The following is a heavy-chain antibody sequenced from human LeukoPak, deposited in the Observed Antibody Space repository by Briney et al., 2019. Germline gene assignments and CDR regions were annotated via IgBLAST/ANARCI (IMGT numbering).Heavy chain of an antibody. J-gene: IGHJ6*03. V-gene: IGHV4-59*01. Sequence: SETLSLTCTVSGGSMRNYYWSWIRQPPGKGLEWIGYIYYSGSTNYNPSLKSRVTISVDTSKNQFSLKLSSVTAADTAVYYCARGRTGTTDYAYYYYMDVWGKGTTVTVSS. CDR1: GGSMRNYY. D-gene: IGHD1-7*01. CDR3: ARGRTGTTDYAYYYYMDV. CDR2: IYYSGST.